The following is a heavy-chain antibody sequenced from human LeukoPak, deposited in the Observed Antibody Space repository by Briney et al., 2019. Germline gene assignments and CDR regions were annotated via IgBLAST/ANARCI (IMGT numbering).Heavy chain of an antibody. V-gene: IGHV3-23*01. CDR3: AKDPGPIVVVPAAISCDY. Sequence: PGGSLRLSCAASGFTFSSYAMGWVRQAPGKGLEWVSAISGSGGSTYYADSVKGRFTISRDNSKNTLYLQMNSLRAEDTAVYYCAKDPGPIVVVPAAISCDYWGQGTLVTVSS. D-gene: IGHD2-2*01. CDR2: ISGSGGST. CDR1: GFTFSSYA. J-gene: IGHJ4*02.